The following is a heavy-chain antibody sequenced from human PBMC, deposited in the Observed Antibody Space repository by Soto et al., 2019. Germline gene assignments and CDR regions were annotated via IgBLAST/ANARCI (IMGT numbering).Heavy chain of an antibody. V-gene: IGHV5-10-1*01. Sequence: GESLKISCKGSGYSFTSYWISWVRQMPGKGLEWMGRIDPSDSYTNYSPSFQGHVTISADKSISTAYLQWSSLKASDTAMYYCARLSSGFYYYYGMDVWGQGTTVTVSS. CDR1: GYSFTSYW. CDR3: ARLSSGFYYYYGMDV. CDR2: IDPSDSYT. J-gene: IGHJ6*02. D-gene: IGHD6-6*01.